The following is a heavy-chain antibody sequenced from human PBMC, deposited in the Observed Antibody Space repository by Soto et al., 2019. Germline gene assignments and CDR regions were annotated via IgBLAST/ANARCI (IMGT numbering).Heavy chain of an antibody. Sequence: PGGSLRLSCAASGFTVSSNYMSWVRQAPGKGLEWVSVIYSGGSTYYADSVKDRFTISRDNSKNTLYLQMNSLRAEDTAVYYCARVELELPFEYRYIHYWGPGILVTGSS. CDR3: ARVELELPFEYRYIHY. J-gene: IGHJ4*02. CDR2: IYSGGST. CDR1: GFTVSSNY. D-gene: IGHD1-7*01. V-gene: IGHV3-66*01.